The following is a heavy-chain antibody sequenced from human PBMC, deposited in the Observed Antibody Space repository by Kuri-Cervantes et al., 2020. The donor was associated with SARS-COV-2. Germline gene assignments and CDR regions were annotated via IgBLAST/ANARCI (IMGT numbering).Heavy chain of an antibody. CDR2: ISSSSSYI. J-gene: IGHJ3*02. CDR1: GFTFSSYS. Sequence: GGSLRLSCAASGFTFSSYSMNWVRQAPGKGLEWVSSISSSSSYIYYADSVQGRFTISRDNAKNSLYLQMNSLRAEDTAVYYCAREEWLHIHDAFDIWGQGTMVTVSS. V-gene: IGHV3-21*01. D-gene: IGHD5-24*01. CDR3: AREEWLHIHDAFDI.